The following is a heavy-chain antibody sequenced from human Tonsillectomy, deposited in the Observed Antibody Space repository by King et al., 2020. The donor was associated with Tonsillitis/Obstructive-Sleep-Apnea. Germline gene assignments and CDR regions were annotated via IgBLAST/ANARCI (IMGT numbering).Heavy chain of an antibody. CDR2: IWYDGSNK. V-gene: IGHV3-33*01. CDR3: ARGGVQWELRGDAFDI. CDR1: GFTFSSYG. Sequence: QVQLVQSGGGVVQPGRSLRLSCAASGFTFSSYGMHWVRQAPGKGLEWVAVIWYDGSNKYYADSVKGRFTISRDNSKNTLYLQMNSLRAEDTAVYYCARGGVQWELRGDAFDIWGQGTMVTVSS. J-gene: IGHJ3*02. D-gene: IGHD1-26*01.